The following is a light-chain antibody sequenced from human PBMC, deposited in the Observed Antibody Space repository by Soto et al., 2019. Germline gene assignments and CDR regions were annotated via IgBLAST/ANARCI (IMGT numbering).Light chain of an antibody. CDR3: QQRSNWPPLFT. CDR1: QSVSSY. Sequence: EIVLTQSPATLSLSPGERATLSCRASQSVSSYLAWYQQKPGQAPRLLIYDASNRATGIPARFSGSGSGTDFTLNISSLEPEDFAVYYCQQRSNWPPLFTFGPGTTVDIK. J-gene: IGKJ3*01. V-gene: IGKV3-11*01. CDR2: DAS.